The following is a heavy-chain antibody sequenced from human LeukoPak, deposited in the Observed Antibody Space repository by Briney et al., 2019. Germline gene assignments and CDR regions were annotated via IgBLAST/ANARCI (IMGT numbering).Heavy chain of an antibody. CDR3: ARHAHGYYFDY. CDR1: GGSISSGGYY. V-gene: IGHV4-31*03. CDR2: IYYSGST. D-gene: IGHD2-2*01. J-gene: IGHJ4*02. Sequence: SETLSLTCTVSGGSISSGGYYWSWIRQHPGKGLEWIGYIYYSGSTYYNPSLKSRVTISVDTSKNQFSLNLSSVTAADTAMYYCARHAHGYYFDYWGQGTLVTVSS.